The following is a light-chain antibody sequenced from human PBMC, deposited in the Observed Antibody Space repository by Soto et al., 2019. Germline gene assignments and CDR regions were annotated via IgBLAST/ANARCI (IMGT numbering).Light chain of an antibody. CDR1: SSDVGGYDY. CDR3: SSYTGSSTFV. J-gene: IGLJ1*01. V-gene: IGLV2-14*01. Sequence: QSVLTRPASVSGSPGQSITISCTGTSSDVGGYDYVSWYQQLPGKAPKLLIYDVNNRPSGVSHRFSGSKSGNTASLTISGLQAEDEAGYYCSSYTGSSTFVFGTGTKVTVL. CDR2: DVN.